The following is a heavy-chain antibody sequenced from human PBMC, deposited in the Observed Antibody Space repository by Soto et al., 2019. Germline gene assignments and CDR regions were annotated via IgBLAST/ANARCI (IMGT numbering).Heavy chain of an antibody. Sequence: QVQLLQSGGGLVKPGGSLRLSCAASGFAFSDDYMTWIRQAPGKGLEWVSYITDSNNRVYYADSVKGRFTTSRDNAKNSLYLQMDSLRAEDTAVYYCGRDHWGLDYWGQGSLVTVSS. CDR2: ITDSNNRV. V-gene: IGHV3-11*01. CDR1: GFAFSDDY. J-gene: IGHJ4*02. D-gene: IGHD3-16*01. CDR3: GRDHWGLDY.